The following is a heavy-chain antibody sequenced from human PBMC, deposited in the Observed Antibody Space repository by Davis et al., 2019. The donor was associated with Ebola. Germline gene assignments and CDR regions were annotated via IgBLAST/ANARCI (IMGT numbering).Heavy chain of an antibody. CDR1: GFTFSSYA. D-gene: IGHD3-22*01. CDR2: ISGSGGST. CDR3: ARGPWGAGYYDKRGGYFDY. J-gene: IGHJ4*02. V-gene: IGHV3-23*01. Sequence: GESLKISCAASGFTFSSYAMSWVRQAPGKGLEWVSAISGSGGSTYYADSVKGRFTISRDNSKNTLYLQMNSLRAEDTAVYYCARGPWGAGYYDKRGGYFDYWGQGTLVTVSS.